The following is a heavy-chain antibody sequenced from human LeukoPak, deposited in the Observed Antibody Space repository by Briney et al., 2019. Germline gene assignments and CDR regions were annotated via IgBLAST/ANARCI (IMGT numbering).Heavy chain of an antibody. CDR2: ISGSGGTT. Sequence: GGSLRLSCAASGLTFSTYVMNWVRQAPGKGLEWVSTISGSGGTTYYADSVKGRFTISRDNSKNTLYLQMGSLRAEDMAVYYCARGPDIVVVVADTERAEYFQHWGQGTLVTVSS. CDR1: GLTFSTYV. J-gene: IGHJ1*01. V-gene: IGHV3-23*01. D-gene: IGHD2-15*01. CDR3: ARGPDIVVVVADTERAEYFQH.